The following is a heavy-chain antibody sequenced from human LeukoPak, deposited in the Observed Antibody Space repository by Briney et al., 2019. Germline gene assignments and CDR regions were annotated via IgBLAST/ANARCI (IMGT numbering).Heavy chain of an antibody. J-gene: IGHJ4*02. CDR3: AKDLHGGYSSDY. V-gene: IGHV3-30*02. CDR2: IGYEGVHQ. Sequence: GGSLRLSCAASGFTFNNFGMHWVRQAPGKGLQWVSFIGYEGVHQYYSDSVKGRFTISKDNYKATLYLQMNSLRPEDRAVYYCAKDLHGGYSSDYWGQGTLVTVFS. CDR1: GFTFNNFG. D-gene: IGHD4-23*01.